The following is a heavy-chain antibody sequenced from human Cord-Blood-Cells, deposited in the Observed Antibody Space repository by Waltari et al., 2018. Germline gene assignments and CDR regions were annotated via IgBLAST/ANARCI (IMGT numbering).Heavy chain of an antibody. CDR1: GYTLTQLS. J-gene: IGHJ4*02. CDR3: ATGLRSGSYYYFDY. V-gene: IGHV1-24*01. D-gene: IGHD1-26*01. Sequence: QLQLVQSGAEGQQPGASVRVSCTVSGYTLTQLSMPWVRQAPGKGLEWMGGFDPEDGETIYAQKFQGRVTMTEDTSTDTAYMELSSLRSEDTAVYYCATGLRSGSYYYFDYWGQGTLVTVSS. CDR2: FDPEDGET.